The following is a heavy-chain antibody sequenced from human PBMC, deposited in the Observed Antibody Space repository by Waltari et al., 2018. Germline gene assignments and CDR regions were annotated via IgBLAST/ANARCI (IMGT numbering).Heavy chain of an antibody. D-gene: IGHD4-17*01. J-gene: IGHJ3*02. CDR2: INSYGSST. Sequence: EVQLVESGGGLVQPGGSLRLSCAASGFTFSSYWMHWVRQAPGKGLVWVSRINSYGSSTSYADSVKGRFTISRDNAKNTLYLQMNSLRAEDTAVYYCASYMTTVPLRAFDIWGQGTMVTVSS. CDR3: ASYMTTVPLRAFDI. CDR1: GFTFSSYW. V-gene: IGHV3-74*01.